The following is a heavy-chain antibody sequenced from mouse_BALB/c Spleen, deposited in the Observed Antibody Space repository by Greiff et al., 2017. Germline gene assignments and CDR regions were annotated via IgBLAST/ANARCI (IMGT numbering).Heavy chain of an antibody. Sequence: EVMLVESGGGLVKPGGSLKLSCAASGFAFSSYDMSWVRQTPEKRLEWVAYISSGGGSTYYPDTVKGRFTISRDNAKNTLYLQMSSLKSEDTAMYYCARHVLTTVVATLYYYAMDYWGQGTSVTVSS. CDR1: GFAFSSYD. J-gene: IGHJ4*01. V-gene: IGHV5-12-1*01. CDR3: ARHVLTTVVATLYYYAMDY. CDR2: ISSGGGST. D-gene: IGHD1-1*01.